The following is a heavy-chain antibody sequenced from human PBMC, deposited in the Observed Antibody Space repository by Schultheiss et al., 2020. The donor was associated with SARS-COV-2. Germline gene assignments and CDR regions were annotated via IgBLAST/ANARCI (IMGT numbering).Heavy chain of an antibody. D-gene: IGHD3-3*01. CDR1: GFTFSSYS. CDR3: ARDNPLEGDFWSGYWGESWFDP. Sequence: GGSLRLSCAASGFTFSSYSMIWVRQAPGKGLEWVSGISSSSSYIYYADSVKGRFTISRDNAKNSLYLQMNSLRAKDTAVYYCARDNPLEGDFWSGYWGESWFDPWGQGTLVTVSS. J-gene: IGHJ5*02. V-gene: IGHV3-21*01. CDR2: ISSSSSYI.